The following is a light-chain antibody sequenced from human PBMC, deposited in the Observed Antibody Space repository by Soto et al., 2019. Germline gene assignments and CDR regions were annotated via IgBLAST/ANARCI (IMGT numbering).Light chain of an antibody. V-gene: IGLV7-46*01. CDR3: WLSYSGARRV. J-gene: IGLJ2*01. Sequence: QAVVTQEPSLTVSPGGTVTLTCGSSTGAVTSGHYPYWFQQKPGQAPRTLIYDTSNKHSWTPARFSGSLLGGKAALTLSGAQPEDEAEYYCWLSYSGARRVFGGGTQLTVL. CDR2: DTS. CDR1: TGAVTSGHY.